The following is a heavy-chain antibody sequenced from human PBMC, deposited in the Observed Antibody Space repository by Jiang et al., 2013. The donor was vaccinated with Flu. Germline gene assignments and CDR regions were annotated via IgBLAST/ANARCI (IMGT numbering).Heavy chain of an antibody. CDR1: GYTFTSYG. J-gene: IGHJ3*02. Sequence: GAEVKKPGASVKVSCKASGYTFTSYGISWVRQAPGQGLEWMGWISAYNGNTNYAQKFQGRVTMTRDTSTSTVYMELSSLRSEDTAVYYCARDKRGYDSSAAFDIWGQGTMVTVSS. CDR3: ARDKRGYDSSAAFDI. V-gene: IGHV1-18*01. D-gene: IGHD3-22*01. CDR2: ISAYNGNT.